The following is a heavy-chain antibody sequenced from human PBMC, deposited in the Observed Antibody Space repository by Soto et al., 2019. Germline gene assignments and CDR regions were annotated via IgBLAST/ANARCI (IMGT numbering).Heavy chain of an antibody. J-gene: IGHJ6*02. Sequence: GESHKICWKGSGYNFTSYGSGWVRQMPGKGLEWIGIIYPGDSDTRYSPSFQGQVTISADKSISTAYLQWSSLKASDTAMYYCARRASPEYAMDVWGQGTTVTVSS. CDR2: IYPGDSDT. CDR1: GYNFTSYG. V-gene: IGHV5-51*01. CDR3: ARRASPEYAMDV.